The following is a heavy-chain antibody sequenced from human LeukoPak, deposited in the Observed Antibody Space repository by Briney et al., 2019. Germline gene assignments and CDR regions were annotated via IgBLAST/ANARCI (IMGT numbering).Heavy chain of an antibody. J-gene: IGHJ4*02. CDR2: IIPIFGTA. CDR3: ARDWGYFDWLLDY. CDR1: GGTFSSYA. V-gene: IGHV1-69*13. Sequence: SVKVSCKASGGTFSSYAISWVRQAPGQGLEWMGGIIPIFGTANYAQKFQGRVTITADESTSTAYMELSSLRSEGTAVYYCARDWGYFDWLLDYWGQGTLVTVSS. D-gene: IGHD3-9*01.